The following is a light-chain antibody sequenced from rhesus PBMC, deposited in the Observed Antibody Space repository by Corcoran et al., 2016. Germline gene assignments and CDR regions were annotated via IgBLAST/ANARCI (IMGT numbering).Light chain of an antibody. CDR2: AAS. CDR1: QGIRDY. J-gene: IGKJ4*01. CDR3: LQGYNSPPLT. Sequence: DIQMTQSPSSLSASVGDRVTIPCRASQGIRDYVSWYQQKPGKPPKRLIYAASRLEYGVSSRFSGSGSGTEFTLTISSLQPGDVASYYCLQGYNSPPLTFGGGTKVELK. V-gene: IGKV1-36*02.